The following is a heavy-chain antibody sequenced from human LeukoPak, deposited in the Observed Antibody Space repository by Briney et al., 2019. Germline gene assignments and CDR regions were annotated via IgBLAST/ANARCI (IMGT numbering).Heavy chain of an antibody. D-gene: IGHD3-10*01. Sequence: SETLSLTCTVSGGSISPYFWSWIRQPPGKGLEWIGYISYTGSTNYNPSLKSRVTISVDTSKKQFSLQMTSVTAAGTAVYYCARDDYRGVTNFDPWGQGTLVTVSS. V-gene: IGHV4-59*01. CDR1: GGSISPYF. CDR3: ARDDYRGVTNFDP. J-gene: IGHJ5*02. CDR2: ISYTGST.